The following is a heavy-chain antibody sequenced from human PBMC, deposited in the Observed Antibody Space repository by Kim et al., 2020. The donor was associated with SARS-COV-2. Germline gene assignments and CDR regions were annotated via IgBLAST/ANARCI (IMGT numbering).Heavy chain of an antibody. V-gene: IGHV3-13*01. Sequence: GGSLRLSCAASGFTFSSYDMHWVRQSTGKGLEWVSAIGTAGDTYYPGSVKGRFTISRENAKNSLYLQMNSLRAGDTAVYYWARGTRVYCSGGSCSNFDYWGPGTLVTVAS. J-gene: IGHJ4*02. D-gene: IGHD2-15*01. CDR2: IGTAGDT. CDR3: ARGTRVYCSGGSCSNFDY. CDR1: GFTFSSYD.